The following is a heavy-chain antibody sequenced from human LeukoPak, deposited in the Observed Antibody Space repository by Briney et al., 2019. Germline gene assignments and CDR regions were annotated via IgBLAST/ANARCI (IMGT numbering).Heavy chain of an antibody. Sequence: SVKVSCKASGGTFSNYAISWVRQAPGQGLEWTGRIIPIFGTANYAQKFQGRVTITTDESTSTAYMDLSSLRSEDTAVYYCARAFLGAGDPYYFDYWGQGTLVTVSS. CDR1: GGTFSNYA. CDR3: ARAFLGAGDPYYFDY. CDR2: IIPIFGTA. J-gene: IGHJ4*02. D-gene: IGHD1-26*01. V-gene: IGHV1-69*05.